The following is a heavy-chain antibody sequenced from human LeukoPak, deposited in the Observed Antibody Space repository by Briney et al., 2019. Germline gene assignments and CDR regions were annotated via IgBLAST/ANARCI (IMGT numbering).Heavy chain of an antibody. CDR1: GFTFSSYA. V-gene: IGHV3-23*01. Sequence: PGASLRLSCAAAGFTFSSYAMSWVRQAPGKGLEWVSHISASGRTTDYADSVKGRFTISRDNSKNTVYLQMNSLRAEGTAVYYCAKLCSGGSCYWNYWGQGTLVTVSS. CDR2: ISASGRTT. CDR3: AKLCSGGSCYWNY. D-gene: IGHD2-15*01. J-gene: IGHJ4*02.